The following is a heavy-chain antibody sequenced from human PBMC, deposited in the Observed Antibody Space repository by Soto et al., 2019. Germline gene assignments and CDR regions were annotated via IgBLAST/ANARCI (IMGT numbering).Heavy chain of an antibody. D-gene: IGHD6-13*01. Sequence: SLRLSCAASGVTFSSYAMSWVRQAPGKGLEWVSAISGSGGSTYYADSVKGRFTISRDNSKNTLYLQMNSLRAEDTAVYYCAKNVSSRSIQNPYGMDVWGQGNMV. J-gene: IGHJ6*02. V-gene: IGHV3-23*01. CDR3: AKNVSSRSIQNPYGMDV. CDR1: GVTFSSYA. CDR2: ISGSGGST.